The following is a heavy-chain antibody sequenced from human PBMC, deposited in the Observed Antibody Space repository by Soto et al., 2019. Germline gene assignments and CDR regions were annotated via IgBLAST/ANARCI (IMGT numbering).Heavy chain of an antibody. CDR2: IIPIFGTA. CDR1: GGTFSSYA. CDR3: ARGLEDRSGYYPNWFDP. D-gene: IGHD3-22*01. V-gene: IGHV1-69*06. J-gene: IGHJ5*02. Sequence: QVQLVQSGAEVKKPGSSVKVSCKASGGTFSSYAISWVRQAPGQGLEWMGGIIPIFGTANYAQKFQGRVTISADKSTTTAFMELSSRRTEDTAVYYCARGLEDRSGYYPNWFDPWGQGTLVTVSS.